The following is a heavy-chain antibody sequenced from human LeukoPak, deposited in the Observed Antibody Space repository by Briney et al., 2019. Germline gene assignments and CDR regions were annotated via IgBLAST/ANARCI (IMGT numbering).Heavy chain of an antibody. V-gene: IGHV4-38-2*01. J-gene: IGHJ5*02. CDR1: GDSITSGYY. CDR3: ARSSSVDTALVGVHWFDP. CDR2: IFHSGST. Sequence: KPSETLSLTCVVSGDSITSGYYWAWIRQPPGKVLEWIGSIFHSGSTYRNPSLRSRVTISLNTSKNQISLILSSMTAADTAVYYCARSSSVDTALVGVHWFDPWGQGTLVTVSS. D-gene: IGHD5-18*01.